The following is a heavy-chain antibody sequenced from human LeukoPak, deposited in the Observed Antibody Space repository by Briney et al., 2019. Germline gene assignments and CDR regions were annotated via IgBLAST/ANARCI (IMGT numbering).Heavy chain of an antibody. V-gene: IGHV4-59*01. Sequence: PSETLSLTCTVSGGSISSYYWSWIRQPPGKGLEWIGYIYYSGSTNSNPSLKSRVTISVDTSKNQFSLKLSSVTAADTAVYYCARDRGSGWYSQLHDAFDIWGQGTMVTVSS. D-gene: IGHD6-19*01. CDR3: ARDRGSGWYSQLHDAFDI. CDR1: GGSISSYY. CDR2: IYYSGST. J-gene: IGHJ3*02.